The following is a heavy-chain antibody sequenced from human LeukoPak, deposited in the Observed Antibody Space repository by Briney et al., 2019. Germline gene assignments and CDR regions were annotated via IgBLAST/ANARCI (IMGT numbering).Heavy chain of an antibody. V-gene: IGHV3-74*01. CDR1: GFTFSNYW. CDR2: INSGGSNT. J-gene: IGHJ3*02. CDR3: ARDGGDSYYYESGAFDI. Sequence: GGSLRLSCAASGFTFSNYWMHWVRQAPGKGLVWVSRINSGGSNTIYADSVKGRVTISRDNAKNTLYLQMNSLRAEDTAVYYCARDGGDSYYYESGAFDIWGQGTMVTVSS. D-gene: IGHD3-22*01.